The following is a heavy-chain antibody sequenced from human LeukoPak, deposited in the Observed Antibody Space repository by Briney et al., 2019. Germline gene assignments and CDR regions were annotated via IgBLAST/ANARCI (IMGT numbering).Heavy chain of an antibody. CDR2: IRYDGSNK. CDR3: AKGGIADNWNDEPDFDY. J-gene: IGHJ4*02. CDR1: GFIFSSYG. D-gene: IGHD1-1*01. Sequence: GGSLRLSCAASGFIFSSYGMHWVRQAPGKGLEWVAFIRYDGSNKYYADSVKGRFTISRDISKNTLYLQMNSLRAEDTAVYYCAKGGIADNWNDEPDFDYWGQGTLVTVSS. V-gene: IGHV3-30*02.